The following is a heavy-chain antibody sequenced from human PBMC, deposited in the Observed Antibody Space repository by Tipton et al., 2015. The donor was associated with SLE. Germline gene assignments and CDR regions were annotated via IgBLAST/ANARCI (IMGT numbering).Heavy chain of an antibody. CDR3: ASGDYYYYGMDV. CDR2: IYYSGST. CDR1: GGSISSHY. D-gene: IGHD3-10*01. V-gene: IGHV4-59*11. Sequence: TLSLTCTVSGGSISSHYSSWIRQPPGKGLEWIGYIYYSGSTNYNPSLQSRVTISVDTSKNQFSLKLSAVTAADTAVYYCASGDYYYYGMDVWGQGTTVTVSS. J-gene: IGHJ6*02.